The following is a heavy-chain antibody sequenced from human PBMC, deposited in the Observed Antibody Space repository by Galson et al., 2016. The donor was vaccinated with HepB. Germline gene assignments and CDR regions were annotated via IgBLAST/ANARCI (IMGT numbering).Heavy chain of an antibody. CDR3: ARDDGGSYPTTVEY. V-gene: IGHV3-21*01. Sequence: SLRLSCAASGFTFSNYYMNWVRQAPGKGLEWVSCISSSGSSTHCADSVKGRFTISRDNAKNSLYLQMNSLRAEDTAVYYCARDDGGSYPTTVEYWGQGTLVTVSS. CDR1: GFTFSNYY. J-gene: IGHJ4*02. D-gene: IGHD1-26*01. CDR2: ISSSGSST.